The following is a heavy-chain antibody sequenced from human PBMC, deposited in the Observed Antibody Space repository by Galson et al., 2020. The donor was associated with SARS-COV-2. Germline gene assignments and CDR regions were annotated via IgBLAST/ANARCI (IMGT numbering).Heavy chain of an antibody. CDR1: GFTFSSYW. D-gene: IGHD2-8*01. J-gene: IGHJ5*02. CDR2: IYSEGSST. V-gene: IGHV3-74*01. CDR3: TTDWRVLP. Sequence: GGSLRLSCAASGFTFSSYWMHWVRQAPGKGLVWVSRIYSEGSSTSYADSVKGLFTISGDNAKNTLYLQMNSLRAEDTAVYYCTTDWRVLPWGQGTLVTVSS.